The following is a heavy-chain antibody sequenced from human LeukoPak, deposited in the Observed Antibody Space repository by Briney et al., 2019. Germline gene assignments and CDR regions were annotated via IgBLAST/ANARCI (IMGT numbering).Heavy chain of an antibody. CDR2: INPNSGGT. Sequence: ASVKVSCKASGYTFTGYYMHWVRQAPGQGLEWMGWINPNSGGTNYAQKFQGWVTMTRDTSISTDYMELSRLRSDDTAVYYCARGPHRQLGFDYWGQGTLVTVSS. D-gene: IGHD6-6*01. J-gene: IGHJ4*02. V-gene: IGHV1-2*04. CDR3: ARGPHRQLGFDY. CDR1: GYTFTGYY.